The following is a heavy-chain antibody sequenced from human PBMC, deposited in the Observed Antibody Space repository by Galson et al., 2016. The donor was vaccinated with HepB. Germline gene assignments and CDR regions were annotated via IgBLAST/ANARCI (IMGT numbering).Heavy chain of an antibody. D-gene: IGHD6-6*01. V-gene: IGHV3-48*02. CDR2: ISDGSRTI. CDR3: ARDQTLAARHFDC. Sequence: SLRLSCAASGFTFRSYSMNWVHQAPGKGLEWVSYISDGSRTIYYADSVKGRFTISRDNAKNSLYLQMNSLRDEDTAVYYCARDQTLAARHFDCWGQGTLVTVSS. CDR1: GFTFRSYS. J-gene: IGHJ4*02.